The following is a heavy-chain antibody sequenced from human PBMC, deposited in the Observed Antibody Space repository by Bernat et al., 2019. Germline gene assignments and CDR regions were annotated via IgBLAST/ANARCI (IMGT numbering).Heavy chain of an antibody. V-gene: IGHV3-21*01. CDR3: ARDKIGIAAAEGYYYYGMDV. D-gene: IGHD6-13*01. Sequence: EVQMVESGGKLVQPGGSLRLACVASGFTFSSYSMNWVRQAPGKGLEWVSSISSSSYIYYADSVKGRFTISRDNAKNSLYLQMNSLRAEDTAVYYCARDKIGIAAAEGYYYYGMDVWGQGTTVTVSS. CDR1: GFTFSSYS. J-gene: IGHJ6*02. CDR2: ISSSSYI.